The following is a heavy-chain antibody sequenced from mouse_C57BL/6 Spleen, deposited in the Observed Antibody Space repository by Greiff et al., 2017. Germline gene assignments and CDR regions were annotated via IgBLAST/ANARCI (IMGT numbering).Heavy chain of an antibody. J-gene: IGHJ4*01. CDR2: IYPGDGDT. D-gene: IGHD1-1*02. CDR3: AGSMGNYAMDY. V-gene: IGHV1-82*01. Sequence: QVQLQQSGPELVKPGASVKISCKASGYAFSSSWMTWVQQRPGKGLEWLGRIYPGDGDTNYNGKFKGQATLTAAKSSSTAYLQLSSLTSEDSAVYFGAGSMGNYAMDYWGQGTSVTVS. CDR1: GYAFSSSW.